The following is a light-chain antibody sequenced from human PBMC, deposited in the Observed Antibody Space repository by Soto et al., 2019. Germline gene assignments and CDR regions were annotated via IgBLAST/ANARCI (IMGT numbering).Light chain of an antibody. Sequence: QSALTQPASVSGSPGQSITISCTGTSSDVGSYNLVSWYQQHPGKAPKLMIYDDSKRPSGVSNRFSGSKSGNTASLTISGPQAEDEADYHCCSYAGSSTLVFGGGTKLTVL. CDR3: CSYAGSSTLV. J-gene: IGLJ2*01. CDR1: SSDVGSYNL. V-gene: IGLV2-23*01. CDR2: DDS.